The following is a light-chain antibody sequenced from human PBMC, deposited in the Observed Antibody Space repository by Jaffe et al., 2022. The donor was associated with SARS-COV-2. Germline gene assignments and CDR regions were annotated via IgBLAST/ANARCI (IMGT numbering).Light chain of an antibody. J-gene: IGLJ2*01. V-gene: IGLV2-14*01. Sequence: QSALTQPASVSGSPGQSITISCTGTSSDVGGYNYVSWYQQHPGKAPKLMIYEVSNRPSGVPDRFSGSKSGNTASLTISGLQAEDEADYYCSSYTSSSTLEFGGGTKLTVL. CDR2: EVS. CDR1: SSDVGGYNY. CDR3: SSYTSSSTLE.